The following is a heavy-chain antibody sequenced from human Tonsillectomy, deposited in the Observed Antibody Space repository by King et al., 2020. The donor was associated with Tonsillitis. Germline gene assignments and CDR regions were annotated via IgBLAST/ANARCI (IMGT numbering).Heavy chain of an antibody. CDR2: ISYDGSNK. CDR1: GFTFSSYA. V-gene: IGHV3-30*04. D-gene: IGHD1-7*01. CDR3: AREGTGTTMGLGY. J-gene: IGHJ4*02. Sequence: VQLVESGGGVVQPGRSLRLSCAASGFTFSSYAMHWVRQAPGKGLEWVAVISYDGSNKYYSDSVKGRFTISRDNSKNTLFLQMNSLRAEDTAVYYCAREGTGTTMGLGYWGQGTLVTVSS.